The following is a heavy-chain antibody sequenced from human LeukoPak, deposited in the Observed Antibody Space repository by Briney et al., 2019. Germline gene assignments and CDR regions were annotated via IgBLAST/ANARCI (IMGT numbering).Heavy chain of an antibody. CDR1: GFASSGNS. V-gene: IGHV3-21*01. CDR3: ARDSSWPTFDY. D-gene: IGHD6-13*01. Sequence: GTLSLSCAASGFASSGNSINWGRQSAGPVLGWVSSISSSSSYIYYADSVKGRFTISRDNAKNSLYLQMNSLRAEDTAVYYCARDSSWPTFDYWGQGTLVTVSS. CDR2: ISSSSSYI. J-gene: IGHJ4*02.